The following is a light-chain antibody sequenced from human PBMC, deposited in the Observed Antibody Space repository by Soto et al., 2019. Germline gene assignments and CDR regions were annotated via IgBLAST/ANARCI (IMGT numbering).Light chain of an antibody. CDR3: QQYGRSPFT. CDR2: GAS. J-gene: IGKJ3*01. Sequence: EIVLTQSPGTMCLSPGERATLSCRASQSVSSNNLAWYQQRPGQAPRVVIYGASTRATGIPERFSGSGSGSDFTLTISSLEHEDFAVHYCQQYGRSPFTFGPGTKVDIK. V-gene: IGKV3-20*01. CDR1: QSVSSNN.